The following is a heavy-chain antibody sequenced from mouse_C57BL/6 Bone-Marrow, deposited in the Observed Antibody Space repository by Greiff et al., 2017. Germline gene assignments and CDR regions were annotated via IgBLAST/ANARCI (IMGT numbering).Heavy chain of an antibody. Sequence: EVMLVESGEGLVKPGGSLKLSCAASGFTFSSYAMSWVRQTPEKRLEWVAYISSGGDYIYYADTVKGRFTISRDNARNTLYLHMSSLKSEDTAMYYCTRDGGDGSMDYWGQGTSVTVSS. CDR2: ISSGGDYI. D-gene: IGHD2-3*01. CDR3: TRDGGDGSMDY. V-gene: IGHV5-9-1*02. CDR1: GFTFSSYA. J-gene: IGHJ4*01.